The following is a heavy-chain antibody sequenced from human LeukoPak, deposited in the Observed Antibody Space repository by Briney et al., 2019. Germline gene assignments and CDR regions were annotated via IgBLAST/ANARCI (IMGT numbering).Heavy chain of an antibody. CDR1: GFTFTSSA. CDR2: IVVGSGNT. CDR3: AGTYYYDSSGYSYEY. Sequence: ASVKVSCKASGFTFTSSAVQWVRQARGQRLEWIGWIVVGSGNTNYAQKFQERVTITRDMSTSTAYMELSSLRSEDTAVYYCAGTYYYDSSGYSYEYWGQGTLVAVSS. D-gene: IGHD3-22*01. J-gene: IGHJ4*02. V-gene: IGHV1-58*01.